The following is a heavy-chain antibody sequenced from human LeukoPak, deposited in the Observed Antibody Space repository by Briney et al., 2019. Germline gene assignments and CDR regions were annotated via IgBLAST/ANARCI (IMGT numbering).Heavy chain of an antibody. CDR1: GGSISSYY. D-gene: IGHD3-22*01. CDR3: ARPTLDYYDSSGYPYWYFDL. Sequence: SETLSLTCTVSGGSISSYYWSWIRQPPGKGLEWIGYIYYSGSTNYNPSLKSRVTISVDTSKNQFSLKLSSVTAADTAVYYCARPTLDYYDSSGYPYWYFDLWGRGTLVTVSS. J-gene: IGHJ2*01. CDR2: IYYSGST. V-gene: IGHV4-59*08.